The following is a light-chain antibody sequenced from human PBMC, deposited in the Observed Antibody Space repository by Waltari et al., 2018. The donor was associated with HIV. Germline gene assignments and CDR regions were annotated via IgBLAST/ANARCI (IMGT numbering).Light chain of an antibody. CDR2: RAS. V-gene: IGKV1-5*03. CDR3: QQYKSYPVT. CDR1: QNINNW. Sequence: DIQLTQSPSSLSASVGDRVTITGRASQNINNWLAWYQQKPGETPKFLIYRASTLESGVPSRFSGSGSGTEFSLTISSLQPEDFAIYYCQQYKSYPVTFGRGT. J-gene: IGKJ2*01.